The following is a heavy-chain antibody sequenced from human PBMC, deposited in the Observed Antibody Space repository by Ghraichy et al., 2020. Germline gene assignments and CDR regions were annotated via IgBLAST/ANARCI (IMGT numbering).Heavy chain of an antibody. CDR3: AREGESYYAFDI. Sequence: GGSLRLSCAASGFTFSSYWMHWVRQAPGKGLVWVSRINSDGSSTSYADSVKGRFTISRDNAKNTLYLQMNSLRAEDTAVYYCAREGESYYAFDIWGQGTMVTVSS. J-gene: IGHJ3*02. V-gene: IGHV3-74*01. CDR1: GFTFSSYW. D-gene: IGHD1-26*01. CDR2: INSDGSST.